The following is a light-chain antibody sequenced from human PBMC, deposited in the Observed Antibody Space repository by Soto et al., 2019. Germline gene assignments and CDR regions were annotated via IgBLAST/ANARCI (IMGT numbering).Light chain of an antibody. V-gene: IGKV3D-15*01. CDR2: GAP. J-gene: IGKJ4*01. CDR3: QQYNNWPVT. CDR1: QSINSD. Sequence: EIVMTQSPATLSVSPGETTRLSCRASQSINSDVAWYQPKVGQTPRLHTPGAPTRATGIAARFSGSGSGTEVTLTISGLQSEDFATYYCQQYNNWPVTFGGGTKV.